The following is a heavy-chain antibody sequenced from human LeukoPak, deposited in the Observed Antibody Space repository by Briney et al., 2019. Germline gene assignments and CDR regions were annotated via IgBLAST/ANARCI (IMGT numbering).Heavy chain of an antibody. J-gene: IGHJ3*02. CDR2: IYYSGST. Sequence: PSETLSLTCTVSGGSISGYYWSWIRQPPGKGLEWIGYIYYSGSTNYDPSLKSRVTISVDTSKNQFSLKLSSVTAADTAVYYCARDRIAAAGKVSYAFDIWGQGTMVTVSS. CDR1: GGSISGYY. CDR3: ARDRIAAAGKVSYAFDI. D-gene: IGHD6-13*01. V-gene: IGHV4-59*01.